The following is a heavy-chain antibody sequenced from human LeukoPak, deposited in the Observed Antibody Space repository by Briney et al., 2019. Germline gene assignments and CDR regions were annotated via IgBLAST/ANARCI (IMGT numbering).Heavy chain of an antibody. CDR2: IKQDGSEK. D-gene: IGHD3-22*01. J-gene: IGHJ5*02. Sequence: PGGSLRLSCAASGFTFSSYWMSWVRQAPGKGLEWVANIKQDGSEKYYVESVKGRFTISRDNAKTSLYLQMNSLRAEDTAVYYCGRGSSGYYANWLDPWGEGTLVTVSS. CDR1: GFTFSSYW. CDR3: GRGSSGYYANWLDP. V-gene: IGHV3-7*01.